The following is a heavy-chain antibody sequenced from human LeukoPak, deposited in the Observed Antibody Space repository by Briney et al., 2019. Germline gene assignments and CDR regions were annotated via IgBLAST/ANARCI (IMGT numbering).Heavy chain of an antibody. Sequence: ASVKVSCKASGYTFTSYDINWVRQATGQGLEWMGWMNPNSGNTGYAQKFQGRVTMTRNTSISTAYMELSSLRSEDTAVYYCAREGQVTIFGVVSTWYYYGMDVWGQGTTVTVS. CDR3: AREGQVTIFGVVSTWYYYGMDV. D-gene: IGHD3-3*01. CDR2: MNPNSGNT. CDR1: GYTFTSYD. J-gene: IGHJ6*02. V-gene: IGHV1-8*01.